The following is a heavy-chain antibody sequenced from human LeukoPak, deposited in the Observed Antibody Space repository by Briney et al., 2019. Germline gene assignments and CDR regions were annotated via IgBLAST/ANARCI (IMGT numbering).Heavy chain of an antibody. Sequence: GASVKLSCKASGYTFTSYDINWVRQATGQGLEWMGWMNSKSGNRGYARTFQGRVTMTRDTSISTAYMELSGLTSEDTAVYYCARGRRPYGEYVAPDYWGQGTLVTVSS. CDR2: MNSKSGNR. J-gene: IGHJ4*02. CDR1: GYTFTSYD. D-gene: IGHD4-17*01. CDR3: ARGRRPYGEYVAPDY. V-gene: IGHV1-8*01.